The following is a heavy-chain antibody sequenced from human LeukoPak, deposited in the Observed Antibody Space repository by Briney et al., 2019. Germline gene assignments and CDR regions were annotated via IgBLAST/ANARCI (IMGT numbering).Heavy chain of an antibody. Sequence: SETLSLTCTVSDGSISSYYWSWIRQPPGKGLEWIGYIYYSGSTNYNPSLKSRVTISVDTSKNQFSLKLSSVTAADTAVYYCARRSIAALSYYYYMDVWGKGTTVTVSS. CDR2: IYYSGST. V-gene: IGHV4-59*08. CDR1: DGSISSYY. CDR3: ARRSIAALSYYYYMDV. D-gene: IGHD6-6*01. J-gene: IGHJ6*03.